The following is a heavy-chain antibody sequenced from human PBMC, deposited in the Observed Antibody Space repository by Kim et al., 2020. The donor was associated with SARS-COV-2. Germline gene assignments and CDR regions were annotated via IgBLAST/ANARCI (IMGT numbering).Heavy chain of an antibody. J-gene: IGHJ4*02. CDR3: AAEVRGVNAQIDY. CDR2: INHSGST. V-gene: IGHV4-34*01. D-gene: IGHD3-10*01. Sequence: SETLSLTCAVYGGSFSGYYWSWIRQPPGKGLEWIGEINHSGSTNYNPSLKSRVTISVDTSKNQFSLKLSSVTAADTAVYYCAAEVRGVNAQIDYWGQGTLVTVSS. CDR1: GGSFSGYY.